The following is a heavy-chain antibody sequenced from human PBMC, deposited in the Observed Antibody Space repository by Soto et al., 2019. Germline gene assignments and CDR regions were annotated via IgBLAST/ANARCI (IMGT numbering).Heavy chain of an antibody. CDR2: ISYDGSNK. CDR3: AKDSDYGIDY. J-gene: IGHJ4*02. V-gene: IGHV3-30*18. D-gene: IGHD4-17*01. CDR1: GFTFSSYG. Sequence: PGGSLRLSCAASGFTFSSYGMHWVRQAPGKGLEWVAVISYDGSNKYYADSVKGRLTISRDNSKNTLYLQMNSLRAEDTAVYYCAKDSDYGIDYWGQGTLVTVSS.